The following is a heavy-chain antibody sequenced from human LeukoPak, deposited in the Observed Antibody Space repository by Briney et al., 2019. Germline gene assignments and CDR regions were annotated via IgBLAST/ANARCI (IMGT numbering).Heavy chain of an antibody. CDR1: GYSSTNYW. V-gene: IGHV5-51*01. Sequence: GESLKISCKGSGYSSTNYWIGWVRQMPGRGLEWMGIIYPGDSDTRYSPSFQGQVTISADKSINTAYLRWSSLKASDTAMYYCARSPCGGDCYSGHFQHWGQGTLVTVSS. CDR2: IYPGDSDT. D-gene: IGHD2-21*02. CDR3: ARSPCGGDCYSGHFQH. J-gene: IGHJ1*01.